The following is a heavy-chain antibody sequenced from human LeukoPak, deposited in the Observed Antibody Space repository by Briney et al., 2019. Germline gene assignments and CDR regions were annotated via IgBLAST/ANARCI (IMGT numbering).Heavy chain of an antibody. CDR2: IYYSGST. Sequence: SETLSLTCTVSGGSISSYYWSWIRQPPGKGLEWIGYIYYSGSTNYNPSLKSRVTISVDTSKNQFSLKLSSVTAADTAVYYCARGVYCTNGVCYYYYYYMDVWGKGTTVTVSS. CDR1: GGSISSYY. V-gene: IGHV4-59*08. D-gene: IGHD2-8*01. J-gene: IGHJ6*03. CDR3: ARGVYCTNGVCYYYYYYMDV.